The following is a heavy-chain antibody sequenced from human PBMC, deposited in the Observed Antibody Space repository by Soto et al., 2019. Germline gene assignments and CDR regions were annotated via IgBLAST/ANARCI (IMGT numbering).Heavy chain of an antibody. CDR3: AAERHSNRYYYYGMDV. Sequence: SVKVSCKASGFTFTSSAVQWVRQARGQRLEWIGWIVVGSGNTNYAQKFQERVTITRDRSTSTAYMEPSSLRSEDTAVYYCAAERHSNRYYYYGMDVWGQGTTVTVSS. CDR1: GFTFTSSA. CDR2: IVVGSGNT. J-gene: IGHJ6*02. D-gene: IGHD4-4*01. V-gene: IGHV1-58*01.